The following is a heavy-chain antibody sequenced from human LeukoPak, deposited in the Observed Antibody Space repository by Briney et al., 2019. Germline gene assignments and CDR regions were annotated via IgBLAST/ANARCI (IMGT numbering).Heavy chain of an antibody. Sequence: ASVKVSCKVSGYTLAELSMHWVRQAPGKGLEWMGGFDPEDDETIYAQRFQGRVTMTEDPSTDTAYMELSSLRSEDTAVYYCAAAYYDISGYSHAYYFDYWGQGTLVAVSS. V-gene: IGHV1-24*01. CDR2: FDPEDDET. J-gene: IGHJ4*02. CDR1: GYTLAELS. D-gene: IGHD3-22*01. CDR3: AAAYYDISGYSHAYYFDY.